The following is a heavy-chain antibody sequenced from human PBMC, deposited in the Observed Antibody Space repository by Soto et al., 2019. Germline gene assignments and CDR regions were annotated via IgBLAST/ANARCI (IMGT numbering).Heavy chain of an antibody. CDR2: MSYDGTTK. CDR1: GFIFSNYV. D-gene: IGHD2-21*01. V-gene: IGHV3-30-3*01. CDR3: AREVLWSRYFDY. J-gene: IGHJ4*02. Sequence: QVQLVESGGGVVQPGRSLRLSCAASGFIFSNYVMYWVRQAPGKGLEWVAFMSYDGTTKYYADSVKGRFTISRDNSKNTLYLQMNNLRPEDTGVYYCAREVLWSRYFDYLGQGTLVTVSS.